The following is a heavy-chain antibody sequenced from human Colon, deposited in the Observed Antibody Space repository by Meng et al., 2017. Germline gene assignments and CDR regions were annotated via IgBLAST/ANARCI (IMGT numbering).Heavy chain of an antibody. J-gene: IGHJ4*02. CDR2: INHSGST. CDR3: ARGLFDY. V-gene: IGHV4-34*01. CDR1: GGSFSGNY. Sequence: QVQLQQWGAGLLKLSETLSRTCAVDGGSFSGNYWSWIRQTPGKGLEWIREINHSGSTNYNPSLKSRVTISVDTSKNQFSLKLSSVTAADTAVYYCARGLFDYWGQGTLVTVSS.